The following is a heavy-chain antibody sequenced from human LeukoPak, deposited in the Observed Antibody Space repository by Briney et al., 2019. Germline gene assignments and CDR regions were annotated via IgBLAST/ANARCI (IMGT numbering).Heavy chain of an antibody. Sequence: ASVKVSCKASGYTFTSYDINWVRQATGQGLEWMGWMNPNSGNTGYAQKFQGRVTITRNTSISTAYMELSSLRSEDTAVYYCARGFTIFGVGRPRAETSHAFDIWGQGTMVTVSS. V-gene: IGHV1-8*03. D-gene: IGHD3-3*01. J-gene: IGHJ3*02. CDR2: MNPNSGNT. CDR1: GYTFTSYD. CDR3: ARGFTIFGVGRPRAETSHAFDI.